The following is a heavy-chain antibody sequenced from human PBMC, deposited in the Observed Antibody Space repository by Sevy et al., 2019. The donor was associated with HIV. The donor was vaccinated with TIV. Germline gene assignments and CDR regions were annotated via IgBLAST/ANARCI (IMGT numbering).Heavy chain of an antibody. CDR2: IIPMFGTA. CDR3: AREWGYYDSSGYSLDAFDI. V-gene: IGHV1-69*13. D-gene: IGHD3-22*01. CDR1: GGTFSNDA. J-gene: IGHJ3*02. Sequence: ASVKVSCKASGGTFSNDAISWVRQAPRQGPEWMGGIIPMFGTANYTQKFQGRVTITADESTRTVYMELSSLRSEDTAVYYCAREWGYYDSSGYSLDAFDIWGQGTMVTVSS.